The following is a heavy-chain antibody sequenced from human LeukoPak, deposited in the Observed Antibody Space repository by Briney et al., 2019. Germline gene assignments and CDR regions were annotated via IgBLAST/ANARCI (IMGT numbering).Heavy chain of an antibody. J-gene: IGHJ4*02. V-gene: IGHV3-23*01. CDR1: GFTLSTNV. Sequence: GGSLRLSCLTSGFTLSTNVMSWVRQAPGKGLEWISGISGSGASTYYADSVKGRFTISRDDSRNTLYLQMNSLRGDDTAVYYCAKDVGKWESLHFFDYWGQGTLVTVSS. D-gene: IGHD1-26*01. CDR2: ISGSGAST. CDR3: AKDVGKWESLHFFDY.